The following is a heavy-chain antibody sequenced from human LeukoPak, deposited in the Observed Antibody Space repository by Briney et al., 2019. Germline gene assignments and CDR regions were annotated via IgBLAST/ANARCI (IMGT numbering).Heavy chain of an antibody. J-gene: IGHJ4*02. CDR1: GFTFSSYA. CDR3: AKSGDLWFGELSFFDY. D-gene: IGHD3-10*01. CDR2: ISGSGGST. V-gene: IGHV3-23*01. Sequence: GGSLRLSCAASGFTFSSYAMSWVRQAPGKGLEWVSAISGSGGSTYYADSVKGRLTISRDNSKNTLYLQMNSLRAEDTAVYYCAKSGDLWFGELSFFDYWGQGTLVTVSS.